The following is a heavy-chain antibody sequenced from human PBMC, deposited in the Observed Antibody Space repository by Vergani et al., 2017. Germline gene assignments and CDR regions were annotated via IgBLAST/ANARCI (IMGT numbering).Heavy chain of an antibody. CDR1: GGSISSHY. D-gene: IGHD2-2*01. CDR3: AGWEGGSIVVQL. V-gene: IGHV4-59*11. J-gene: IGHJ4*02. Sequence: QVQLQESGPGLVKPSETLSLTCTVSGGSISSHYWSWIRQPPGKGLEWIGYIYYSGSTNYNPSRTSRFTISVDTSKNQFSLKLSSVTAADTAVYYCAGWEGGSIVVQLWGQGTLVTVSS. CDR2: IYYSGST.